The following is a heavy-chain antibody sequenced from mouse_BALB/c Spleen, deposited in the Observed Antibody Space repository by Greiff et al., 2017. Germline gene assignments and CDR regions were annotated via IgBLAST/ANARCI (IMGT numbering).Heavy chain of an antibody. CDR2: INPSTGYT. CDR1: GYTFTSYW. Sequence: QVQLQQSGAELAKPGASVKMSCKASGYTFTSYWMHWVKQRPGQGLEWIGYINPSTGYTEYNQKFKDKATLTADKSSSTAYMQLSSLTSEDSAVYYCAREGGNYLYYAMDYWGQGTSVTVSS. CDR3: AREGGNYLYYAMDY. J-gene: IGHJ4*01. D-gene: IGHD2-1*01. V-gene: IGHV1-7*01.